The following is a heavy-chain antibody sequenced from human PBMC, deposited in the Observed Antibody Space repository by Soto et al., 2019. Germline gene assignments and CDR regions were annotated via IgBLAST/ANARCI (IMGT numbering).Heavy chain of an antibody. J-gene: IGHJ4*02. V-gene: IGHV4-34*01. CDR2: INDSGNT. CDR1: GGSFRGYF. D-gene: IGHD3-16*01. CDR3: QGGDF. Sequence: ETLSLTCAVSGGSFRGYFWSWIRQSPAKGLEWIGEINDSGNTYYNPSFKSRLTISVDTSTSQISLRLTSVTAADSAVYYCQGGDFWGQGTRVTVS.